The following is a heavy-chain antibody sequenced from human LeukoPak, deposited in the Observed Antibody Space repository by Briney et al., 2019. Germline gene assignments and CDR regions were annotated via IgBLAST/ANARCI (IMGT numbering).Heavy chain of an antibody. V-gene: IGHV3-33*01. Sequence: GGSLRLSCAASGFTFSSYGMHWVRQAPGKGLEWVAVIWYDGSNKYYADSVKGRFTISRDNSKNTLYLQMNSLRAEDTAVYYCASSYRRDGYNFPRGMDAWGQGTTVTVSS. CDR3: ASSYRRDGYNFPRGMDA. J-gene: IGHJ6*02. CDR1: GFTFSSYG. CDR2: IWYDGSNK. D-gene: IGHD5-24*01.